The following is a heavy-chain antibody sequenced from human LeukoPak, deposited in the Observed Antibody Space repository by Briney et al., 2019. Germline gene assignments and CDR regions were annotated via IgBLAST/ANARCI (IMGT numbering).Heavy chain of an antibody. CDR2: IYTSGST. CDR1: GGSISSGSYY. V-gene: IGHV4-61*02. CDR3: ARTGDGSGSYSTYYSDY. J-gene: IGHJ4*02. D-gene: IGHD3-10*01. Sequence: SQTLSLTCTVSGGSISSGSYYWSWIRQPAGKGLEWIGRIYTSGSTNYNPSLKSRVTISVDTSKNQFSLKLSSVTAADTAVYYCARTGDGSGSYSTYYSDYWGQGTLVTVSS.